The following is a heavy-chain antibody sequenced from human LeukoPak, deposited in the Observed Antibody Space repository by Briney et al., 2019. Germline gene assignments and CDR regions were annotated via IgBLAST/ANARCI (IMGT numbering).Heavy chain of an antibody. V-gene: IGHV4-34*01. Sequence: SETLSLTCAVYGVSLRGYYWSWIRQSPEKGLEWIGEISHEGDSVYNPSLKSRLTLSVDMSKNQFSLKLRSVTAADTAVYYCARGRNYVSDYYFDVWGKGTTVIVSS. J-gene: IGHJ6*03. CDR1: GVSLRGYY. CDR2: ISHEGDS. CDR3: ARGRNYVSDYYFDV. D-gene: IGHD1-7*01.